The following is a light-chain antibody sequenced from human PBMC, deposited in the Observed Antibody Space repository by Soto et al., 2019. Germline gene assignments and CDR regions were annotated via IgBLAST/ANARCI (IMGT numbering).Light chain of an antibody. CDR2: SAS. V-gene: IGKV1-8*01. J-gene: IGKJ1*01. Sequence: IRMTQSPSSLSASTVDRVTITCRASQDIRGYLAWYQQKPGKAPNLLVYSASTLQGGVPSTFSASGSGTVFTLTLSYLQAEDLATYFRQQDYSHPRTFGQGTQGEIK. CDR3: QQDYSHPRT. CDR1: QDIRGY.